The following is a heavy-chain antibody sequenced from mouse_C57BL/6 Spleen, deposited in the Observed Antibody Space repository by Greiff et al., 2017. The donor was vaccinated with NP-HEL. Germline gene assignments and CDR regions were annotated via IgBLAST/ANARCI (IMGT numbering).Heavy chain of an antibody. V-gene: IGHV1-54*01. D-gene: IGHD1-1*01. CDR2: INPGSGGT. CDR1: GYAFTNYL. J-gene: IGHJ3*01. CDR3: ARGITTVVATPFAY. Sequence: QVQLQQSGAELVRPGTSVKVSCKASGYAFTNYLIEWVKQRPGQGLEWIGVINPGSGGTNYNEKFKGKATLTADKSSSTAYMQLSSLTSEDSAVYFGARGITTVVATPFAYWGQGTLVTVSA.